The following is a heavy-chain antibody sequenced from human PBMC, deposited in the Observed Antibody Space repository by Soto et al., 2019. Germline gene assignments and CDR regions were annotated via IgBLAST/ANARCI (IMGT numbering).Heavy chain of an antibody. Sequence: TETLSLTCTVSGGSISRGGYYWSWIRQHPGKGLEWIGYIYYSGSTNYNPSLKSRVTISVDTSKNQFSLKLSSVTAADTAVYYCATTDHCSGGSCYSGPLYWGQGTLVNVSS. D-gene: IGHD2-15*01. V-gene: IGHV4-61*08. J-gene: IGHJ4*02. CDR3: ATTDHCSGGSCYSGPLY. CDR2: IYYSGST. CDR1: GGSISRGGYY.